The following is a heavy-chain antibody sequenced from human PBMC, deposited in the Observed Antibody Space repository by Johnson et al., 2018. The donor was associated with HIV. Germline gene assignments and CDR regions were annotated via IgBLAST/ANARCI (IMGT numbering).Heavy chain of an antibody. CDR1: GFNFSDYS. D-gene: IGHD6-13*01. Sequence: QVQLVESGGGVVQPGRSLRLSSAVSGFNFSDYSMHWVRQAPGKGLEWVAVISYDETDKNYADSVKGPFIISRDNSNNTLYLEMKSLRMEDTAVYYCVRGRIGYSSSGDAFDIWGQETVVTVSS. CDR3: VRGRIGYSSSGDAFDI. J-gene: IGHJ3*02. CDR2: ISYDETDK. V-gene: IGHV3-30*04.